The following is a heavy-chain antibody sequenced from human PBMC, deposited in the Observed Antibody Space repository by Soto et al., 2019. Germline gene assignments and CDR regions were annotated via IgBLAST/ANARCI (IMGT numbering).Heavy chain of an antibody. Sequence: SETLSLTCAVYGGSFSGYYWSWTRQPPGKGLEWIGEVNHSGSTNYNPSLKSRVTISVDTSKNQFSLKLSSVTAADTAVYYCARDQYCSGGSCYSVVGGSYGMDVWGQGTTVTVSS. V-gene: IGHV4-34*01. CDR1: GGSFSGYY. CDR2: VNHSGST. CDR3: ARDQYCSGGSCYSVVGGSYGMDV. D-gene: IGHD2-15*01. J-gene: IGHJ6*02.